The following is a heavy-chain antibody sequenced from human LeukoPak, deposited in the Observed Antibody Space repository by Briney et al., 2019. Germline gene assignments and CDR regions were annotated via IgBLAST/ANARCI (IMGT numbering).Heavy chain of an antibody. CDR1: GGSISSYY. CDR2: IYTSGSA. Sequence: SETLSLTCTVSGGSISSYYWSWIRQPAGKGLEWIGRIYTSGSANYNPSLKSRVTISVDTSKNQFSLKLSSVTAADTAVYYCARVRSSWYLGLDDAFDIWGQGTMVTVSS. CDR3: ARVRSSWYLGLDDAFDI. J-gene: IGHJ3*02. V-gene: IGHV4-4*07. D-gene: IGHD6-13*01.